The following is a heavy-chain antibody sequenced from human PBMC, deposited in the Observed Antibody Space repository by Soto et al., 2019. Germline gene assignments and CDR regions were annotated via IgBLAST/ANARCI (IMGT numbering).Heavy chain of an antibody. CDR1: GFTFSSYW. CDR2: IKQDGSEK. V-gene: IGHV3-7*01. Sequence: GGSLRLSCAASGFTFSSYWMSWVRQAPGKGLELVANIKQDGSEKYYVDSVKGRFTISRDNAKNSLYLQMNSLRAEDTAVYYCARDFYLGSGSSFYYYYYMDVWGKGTTVTVSS. CDR3: ARDFYLGSGSSFYYYYYMDV. D-gene: IGHD3-10*01. J-gene: IGHJ6*03.